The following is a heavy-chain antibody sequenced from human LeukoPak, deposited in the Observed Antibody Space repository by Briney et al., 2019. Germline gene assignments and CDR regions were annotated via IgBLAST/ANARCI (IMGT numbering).Heavy chain of an antibody. Sequence: GGSLRLSCAASGFTFSSYAMSWVRQTPGKGLEWVSAISGSGSSTYYADSVKGRFTISRGNSQNTLYLQMNSLRAEDTAVYYCAKAAMTGYDYGSAYWGQGTLVTVSS. D-gene: IGHD5-12*01. CDR3: AKAAMTGYDYGSAY. CDR2: ISGSGSST. J-gene: IGHJ4*02. CDR1: GFTFSSYA. V-gene: IGHV3-23*01.